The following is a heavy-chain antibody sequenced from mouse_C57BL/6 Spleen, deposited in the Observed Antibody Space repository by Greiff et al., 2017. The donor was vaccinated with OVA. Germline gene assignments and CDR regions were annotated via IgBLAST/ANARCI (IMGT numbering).Heavy chain of an antibody. CDR2: ISYDGSN. Sequence: EVKLQESGPGLVKPSQSLSLTCSVTGYSITSGYYWNWIRQFPGNKLEWMGYISYDGSNNYNPSLKNRISITRDTSKNQFFLKLNSVTTEDTATYYCAREGDYYGSGAWFAYWGQGTLVTVSA. V-gene: IGHV3-6*01. CDR1: GYSITSGYY. CDR3: AREGDYYGSGAWFAY. J-gene: IGHJ3*01. D-gene: IGHD1-1*01.